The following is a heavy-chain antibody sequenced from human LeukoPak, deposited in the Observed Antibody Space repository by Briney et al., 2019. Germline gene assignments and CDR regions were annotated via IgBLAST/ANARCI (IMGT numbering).Heavy chain of an antibody. CDR3: ARATGYSSSWYVYYGMDV. Sequence: PGGSLRLSCAASGFTVSSNYMSWVRQAPGKGLEWVSVIYSGGSTYYADSVKGRFTISRDNSKNTLYLQMNSLRAEDTAVYYCARATGYSSSWYVYYGMDVWGQGTTVTVSS. D-gene: IGHD6-13*01. V-gene: IGHV3-53*01. CDR1: GFTVSSNY. CDR2: IYSGGST. J-gene: IGHJ6*02.